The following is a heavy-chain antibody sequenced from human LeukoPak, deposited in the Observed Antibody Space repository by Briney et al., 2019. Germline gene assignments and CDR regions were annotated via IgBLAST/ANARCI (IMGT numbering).Heavy chain of an antibody. J-gene: IGHJ4*02. Sequence: GGSLRLSCAPSGLSFSTYAMRWVRDAPGKGPEWVSTICGSGDNTGYAGPVKGRFTISRDNSKNTLSLQMNSLRPDDRALYSCAKGHSDYGTGFDCRVQGAMV. CDR3: AKGHSDYGTGFDC. CDR2: ICGSGDNT. D-gene: IGHD5-12*01. CDR1: GLSFSTYA. V-gene: IGHV3-23*01.